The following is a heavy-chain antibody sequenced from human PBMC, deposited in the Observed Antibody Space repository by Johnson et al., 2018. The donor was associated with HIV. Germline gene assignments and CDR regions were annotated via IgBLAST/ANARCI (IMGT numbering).Heavy chain of an antibody. CDR2: IRSDESNK. CDR1: GFTFSSYG. V-gene: IGHV3-30*02. CDR3: ATNSMVRGIAITYHSFDI. Sequence: QVQLVESGGGVVQPGGSLRLSCAASGFTFSSYGMHWVRQAPGKGLEWVAFIRSDESNKYYADSVKGRFTISRDNSKSTVYLHMTSLRTEDAALYYCATNSMVRGIAITYHSFDIWGQGTMVTVSS. D-gene: IGHD3-10*01. J-gene: IGHJ3*02.